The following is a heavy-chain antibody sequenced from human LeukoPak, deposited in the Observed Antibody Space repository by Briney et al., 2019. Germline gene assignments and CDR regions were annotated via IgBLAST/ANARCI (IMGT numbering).Heavy chain of an antibody. V-gene: IGHV4-4*07. CDR3: ARVPRPGYCSSTSCYPDAFDI. CDR1: GGSISSYY. D-gene: IGHD2-2*03. Sequence: SETLSLTCTVSGGSISSYYWSWIRQPAGKGLEWIGRIYTSGSTNYNPSPKSRVTMSVDTSKNQFSLKLSSVTAADTAVYYCARVPRPGYCSSTSCYPDAFDIWGQGTMVTVSS. J-gene: IGHJ3*02. CDR2: IYTSGST.